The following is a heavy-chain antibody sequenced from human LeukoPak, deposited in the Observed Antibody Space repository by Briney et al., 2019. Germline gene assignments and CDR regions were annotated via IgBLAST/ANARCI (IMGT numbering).Heavy chain of an antibody. CDR1: GGTFSSYA. CDR2: IIPIFGTA. D-gene: IGHD2-15*01. V-gene: IGHV1-69*05. Sequence: GAAVKVSCEASGGTFSSYAISWVRQAPGQGLEWMGGIIPIFGTANYAQKFQGRVTITTDESTSTAYMELSSLRSEDTAVYYCASDEVVVAAADYYYYYMDVWGKGTTVTVS. J-gene: IGHJ6*03. CDR3: ASDEVVVAAADYYYYYMDV.